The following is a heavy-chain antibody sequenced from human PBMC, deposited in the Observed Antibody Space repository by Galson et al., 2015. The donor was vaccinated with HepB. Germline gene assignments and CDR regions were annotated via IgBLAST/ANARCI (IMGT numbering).Heavy chain of an antibody. J-gene: IGHJ4*02. CDR3: ARNSLSVTVTTVVPVDY. CDR2: INPSGGST. Sequence: SVKVSCKASGYTFTSYYMHWVRQAPGQGLEWMGIINPSGGSTSYAQKFQGRVTMTRDTSTSTVYMELSSLRSEDTAVYYCARNSLSVTVTTVVPVDYWGQGTLVTVSS. CDR1: GYTFTSYY. V-gene: IGHV1-46*01. D-gene: IGHD4-17*01.